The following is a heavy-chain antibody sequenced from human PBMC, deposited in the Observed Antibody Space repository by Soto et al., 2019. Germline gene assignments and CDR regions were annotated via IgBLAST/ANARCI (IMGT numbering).Heavy chain of an antibody. CDR2: IYISGST. D-gene: IGHD5-12*01. CDR1: GGSISRDY. V-gene: IGHV4-4*07. Sequence: SETLSLTCTVSGGSISRDYWSWIRQPAGRGLERIGRIYISGSTNYNPSLKSRVTMSVDTSKNQFSLKVSSVTAADTAVYYCARDNGYSAYESWGQGTLVTVSS. J-gene: IGHJ4*02. CDR3: ARDNGYSAYES.